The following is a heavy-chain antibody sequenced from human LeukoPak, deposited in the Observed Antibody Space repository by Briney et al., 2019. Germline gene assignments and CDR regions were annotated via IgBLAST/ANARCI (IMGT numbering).Heavy chain of an antibody. J-gene: IGHJ5*02. CDR2: IFSGGRT. D-gene: IGHD6-13*01. CDR3: ARGTPGIAAA. Sequence: GGSLRLSCAASGFTVSSNYMSWVRQAPGKGLEWVSVIFSGGRTYYADSVKGRFTISRDSSKNTLYLQMNSLRAEDTAVYYCARGTPGIAAAWGQGTLVTVSS. CDR1: GFTVSSNY. V-gene: IGHV3-53*05.